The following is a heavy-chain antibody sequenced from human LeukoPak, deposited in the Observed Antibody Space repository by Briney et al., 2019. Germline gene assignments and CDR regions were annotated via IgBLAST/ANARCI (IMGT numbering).Heavy chain of an antibody. J-gene: IGHJ4*02. Sequence: GGSLRLSCVASGFTFGKYWMRWDRQAPGKGLEWVANIKLDGSEKNYVDSVKGRFTISRDNTKNSLYLQMNSLRAEDTAVFYCARDQYDTWSRRGNFDSWGQGTLVIVSS. CDR3: ARDQYDTWSRRGNFDS. CDR2: IKLDGSEK. D-gene: IGHD3/OR15-3a*01. V-gene: IGHV3-7*03. CDR1: GFTFGKYW.